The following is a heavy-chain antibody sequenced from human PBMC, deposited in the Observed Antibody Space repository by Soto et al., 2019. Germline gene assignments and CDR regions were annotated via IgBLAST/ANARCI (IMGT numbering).Heavy chain of an antibody. Sequence: PGGSLRLSCAASGFTFSSYWMSWVRQAPGKGLEWVANIKQDGSEKYYVDSVKGRFTISRDNAKNSLYLQMNSLRAEDTAVYYCARDGYSGYETPQFEFDYWGQGTLVTVSS. CDR2: IKQDGSEK. D-gene: IGHD5-12*01. CDR1: GFTFSSYW. J-gene: IGHJ4*02. V-gene: IGHV3-7*05. CDR3: ARDGYSGYETPQFEFDY.